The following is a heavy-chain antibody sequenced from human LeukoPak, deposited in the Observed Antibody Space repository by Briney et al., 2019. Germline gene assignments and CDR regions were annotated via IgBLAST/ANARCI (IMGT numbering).Heavy chain of an antibody. CDR1: GFTFGKYW. J-gene: IGHJ4*02. Sequence: GGSLRLSCVASGFTFGKYWMSWVRQAPGKGLEWVANIKLDGSEKNYVDSVKGRFTISRDNTKNSLYLQMNSLRVEDTAVYYCAGRTGAYWGQGTQVLVSS. CDR3: AGRTGAY. V-gene: IGHV3-7*03. CDR2: IKLDGSEK. D-gene: IGHD1-26*01.